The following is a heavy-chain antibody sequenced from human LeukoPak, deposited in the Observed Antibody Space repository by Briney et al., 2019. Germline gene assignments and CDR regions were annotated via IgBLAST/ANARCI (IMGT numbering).Heavy chain of an antibody. CDR1: GGTFTIYA. CDR3: ARYWFDP. CDR2: IIPIFGTA. V-gene: IGHV1-69*06. Sequence: SVTVSFKASGGTFTIYAISWVRQAPGQGVEWMGGIIPIFGTANYTQKFQGRVTITADKTTSTAYMELSSLRSEDTAVYYCARYWFDPWGQGTLVTVSS. J-gene: IGHJ5*02.